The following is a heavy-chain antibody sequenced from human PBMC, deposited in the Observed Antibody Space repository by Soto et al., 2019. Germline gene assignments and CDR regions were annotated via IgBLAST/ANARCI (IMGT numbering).Heavy chain of an antibody. CDR3: ARKYGSGSYGWFDP. CDR2: ISTYNGKT. V-gene: IGHV1-18*01. CDR1: GYTFSSYG. J-gene: IGHJ5*02. D-gene: IGHD3-10*01. Sequence: QVQLAQSGAEVKKPGASVNVSCKASGYTFSSYGISWVRQAPGQGLEWMGWISTYNGKTKYAQKVQGRVTMTTDASTNTVYMELRSLRSDDTAVYHCARKYGSGSYGWFDPWGQGTLVTVSS.